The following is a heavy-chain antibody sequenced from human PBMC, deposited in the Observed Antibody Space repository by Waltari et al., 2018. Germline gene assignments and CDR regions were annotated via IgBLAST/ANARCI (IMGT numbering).Heavy chain of an antibody. V-gene: IGHV3-7*01. CDR3: ARTGARWLQFAAFDI. CDR1: RFTFSNYW. CDR2: INQDGSEE. J-gene: IGHJ3*02. D-gene: IGHD5-12*01. Sequence: GGGLVQTGGSLRLSCAASRFTFSNYWMHWVRQAPGKGLEWVANINQDGSEEYYVDSVKGRFTISRDNAKNSLYLEMKTLRAEDTAIYYCARTGARWLQFAAFDIWGQGTMVTVSS.